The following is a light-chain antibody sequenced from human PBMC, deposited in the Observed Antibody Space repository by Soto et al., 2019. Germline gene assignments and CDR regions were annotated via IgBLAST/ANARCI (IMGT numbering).Light chain of an antibody. Sequence: QSALTQPRSVSGSPGQSVTISCTGTSSDVGGYNHVSWYQHHPGKAPKLMIFDVSKRPSGVPDRFSGSKSGNTASLTISGLQAEDEADYYCCSYVGSYNYVFGTGTKLTV. J-gene: IGLJ1*01. CDR1: SSDVGGYNH. CDR3: CSYVGSYNYV. V-gene: IGLV2-11*01. CDR2: DVS.